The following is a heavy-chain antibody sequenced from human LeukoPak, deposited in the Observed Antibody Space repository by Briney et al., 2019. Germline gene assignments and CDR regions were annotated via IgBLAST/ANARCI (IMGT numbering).Heavy chain of an antibody. CDR1: GFTFSHYS. CDR2: ITSSSSHI. Sequence: GGPLRLSCAACGFTFSHYSIDWVRQAPGKGLERVASITSSSSHIYYADSVKGRFTVSRDNAKNELYLQMNSLRAEDTAIYYCARVMMGATVTTFHYYCMDVWGVGTTVTVSS. J-gene: IGHJ6*03. V-gene: IGHV3-21*01. D-gene: IGHD4-11*01. CDR3: ARVMMGATVTTFHYYCMDV.